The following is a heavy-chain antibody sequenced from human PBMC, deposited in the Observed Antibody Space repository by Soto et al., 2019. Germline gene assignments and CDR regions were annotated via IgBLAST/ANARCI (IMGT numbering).Heavy chain of an antibody. CDR2: IYYSGST. J-gene: IGHJ6*02. D-gene: IGHD2-21*02. Sequence: SDTQTVTCALSGGSISGSSYYWGWIRQPPGKGLEWIGSIYYSGSTYYNPSLKSRDTISVDTSKNKYSLKLSSVTAGDTAVHYCARHLKGTAWYDFYYGIQVWGQGTTVT. CDR1: GGSISGSSYY. V-gene: IGHV4-39*01. CDR3: ARHLKGTAWYDFYYGIQV.